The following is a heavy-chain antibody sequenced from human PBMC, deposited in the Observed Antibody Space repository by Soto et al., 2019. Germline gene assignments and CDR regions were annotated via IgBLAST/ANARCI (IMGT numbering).Heavy chain of an antibody. CDR3: AKSDIVVVVAARKNWFDP. CDR2: ISGSGGST. Sequence: GGSLRLSCAASGFTFSSYAMSWVRQAPGKGLEWVSAISGSGGSTYYADSVKGRFTISRDNSKNTLYLQMNSLRAEDTAVYYCAKSDIVVVVAARKNWFDPWGQGTLVTVSS. J-gene: IGHJ5*02. D-gene: IGHD2-15*01. CDR1: GFTFSSYA. V-gene: IGHV3-23*01.